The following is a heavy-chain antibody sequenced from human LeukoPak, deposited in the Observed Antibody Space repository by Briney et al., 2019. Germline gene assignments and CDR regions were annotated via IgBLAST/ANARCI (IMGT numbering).Heavy chain of an antibody. V-gene: IGHV4-39*07. CDR1: GGAIGSSSYY. Sequence: SETLSLTCSVSGGAIGSSSYYWGWIRQPPGKGLEWIGSIYYSGKDYYNPSLKNRVTISVDPSKSPFSLELASVTAADTAVYFCGREPSYQGSGLAADAFDIGGQGTMVIVS. CDR3: GREPSYQGSGLAADAFDI. D-gene: IGHD3-10*01. J-gene: IGHJ3*02. CDR2: IYYSGKD.